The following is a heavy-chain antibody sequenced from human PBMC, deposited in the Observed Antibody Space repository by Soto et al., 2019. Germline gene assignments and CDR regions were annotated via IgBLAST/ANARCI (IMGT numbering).Heavy chain of an antibody. D-gene: IGHD2-2*01. J-gene: IGHJ6*02. CDR1: GYSFTSYW. CDR2: IDPSDSYT. CDR3: ARLVVPAATGQEGYYYYGIDV. Sequence: PGESLKISCKGSGYSFTSYWISWVRQMPGKGLEWMGRIDPSDSYTNYSPSFQGHVTISADKSISTAYLQWSSLRASDTAMYYCARLVVPAATGQEGYYYYGIDVWGPGTTVPVYS. V-gene: IGHV5-10-1*01.